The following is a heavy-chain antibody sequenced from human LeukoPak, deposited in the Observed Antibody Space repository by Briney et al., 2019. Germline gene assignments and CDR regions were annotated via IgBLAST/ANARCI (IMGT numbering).Heavy chain of an antibody. CDR3: ARRQMRVRPVVPAAPFDY. CDR2: INHSGST. Sequence: SETLSLTCAVYGGSFSGYYWSWIRQPPGKGLGWIGEINHSGSTNYNPSLKSRVTISVDTSKNQFSLKLSSVTAADTAVYYCARRQMRVRPVVPAAPFDYWGQGTLVTVSS. J-gene: IGHJ4*02. CDR1: GGSFSGYY. V-gene: IGHV4-34*01. D-gene: IGHD2-2*01.